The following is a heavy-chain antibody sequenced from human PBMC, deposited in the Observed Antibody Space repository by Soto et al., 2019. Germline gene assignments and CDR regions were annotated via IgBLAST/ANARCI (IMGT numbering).Heavy chain of an antibody. V-gene: IGHV4-4*02. D-gene: IGHD3-10*01. J-gene: IGHJ3*02. Sequence: SDTLSLTCAVSGSSISENNWWSWVRQSPWKGLESIGEIFHNGNTNYNPSLKSRVAISVDKSKNHFSLKLSSVTAADTAMYYCARHYYGSNLGAFDIWGQGTMVT. CDR1: GSSISENNW. CDR2: IFHNGNT. CDR3: ARHYYGSNLGAFDI.